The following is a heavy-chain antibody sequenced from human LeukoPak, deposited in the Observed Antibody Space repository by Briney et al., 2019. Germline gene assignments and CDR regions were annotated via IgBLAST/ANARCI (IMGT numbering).Heavy chain of an antibody. D-gene: IGHD6-19*01. CDR1: GDTFSSYA. CDR2: IIPIFGTA. J-gene: IGHJ4*02. Sequence: ASVKVSCKASGDTFSSYAISWVRQAPGQGLEWMGGIIPIFGTANYAQKFQGRVTITADESTSTAYMELSSLRSEDTAVYYCARGSGDSSGWTYHFDYWGQGTLVTVSS. CDR3: ARGSGDSSGWTYHFDY. V-gene: IGHV1-69*13.